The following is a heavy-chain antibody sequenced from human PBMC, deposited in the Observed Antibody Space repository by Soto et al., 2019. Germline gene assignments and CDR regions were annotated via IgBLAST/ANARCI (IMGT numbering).Heavy chain of an antibody. J-gene: IGHJ6*02. CDR3: ARGSGFSSSGSYYYYYGMDV. CDR2: INHSGST. Sequence: QVQLQQWGAGLLKPSETLSLTCAVYGGSFSGYYWSWIRQPPGKGLEWIGEINHSGSTNYNPSLKSRVTISVDTSKNQFSLKLSSVTAADTAVYYCARGSGFSSSGSYYYYYGMDVWGQGTTVTVSS. D-gene: IGHD6-13*01. V-gene: IGHV4-34*01. CDR1: GGSFSGYY.